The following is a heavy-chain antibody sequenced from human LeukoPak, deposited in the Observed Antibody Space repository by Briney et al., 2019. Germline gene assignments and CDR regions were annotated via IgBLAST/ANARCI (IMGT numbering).Heavy chain of an antibody. Sequence: PGGSLRLSCAASGFTFSSYWMSWVRQAPGKGLEWVANIKQDGSEKYYVDSVKGRFTISRDNAKNSLYLQMNSLRAEDTAVYYCARGGQIVVVVAATQFDYWGQGTLVTVSS. CDR3: ARGGQIVVVVAATQFDY. V-gene: IGHV3-7*05. D-gene: IGHD2-15*01. CDR2: IKQDGSEK. CDR1: GFTFSSYW. J-gene: IGHJ4*02.